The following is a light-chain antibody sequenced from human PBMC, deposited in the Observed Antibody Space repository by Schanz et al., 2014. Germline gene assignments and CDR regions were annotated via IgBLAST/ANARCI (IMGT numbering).Light chain of an antibody. Sequence: QSALTQPASVSGSPGQSITISCTGSSSDVGGYNFVSWYQHHPGQAPKLLIYDVSKRPSGVYTRFSGSKSGNTASLTISGLQAEDEADYYCTSYTSVSTWVFGGGTKLTVL. J-gene: IGLJ3*02. CDR1: SSDVGGYNF. CDR3: TSYTSVSTWV. V-gene: IGLV2-14*02. CDR2: DVS.